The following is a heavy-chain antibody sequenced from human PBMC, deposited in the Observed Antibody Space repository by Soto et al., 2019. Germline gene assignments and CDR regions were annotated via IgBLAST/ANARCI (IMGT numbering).Heavy chain of an antibody. D-gene: IGHD3-22*01. V-gene: IGHV5-10-1*01. CDR2: IDPSDSYT. Sequence: PGESLKISCKGSGYSFTSYWISWVRQMPGKGLEWMGRIDPSDSYTNYSPSFQGHVTISADKSISTAYLQWSSLKASDTAMYYCARLYYYDSSGYHFDYWGQGTLVTVSS. CDR1: GYSFTSYW. J-gene: IGHJ4*02. CDR3: ARLYYYDSSGYHFDY.